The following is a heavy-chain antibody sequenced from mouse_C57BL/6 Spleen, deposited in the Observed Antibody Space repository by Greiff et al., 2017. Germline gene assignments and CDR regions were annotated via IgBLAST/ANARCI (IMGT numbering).Heavy chain of an antibody. D-gene: IGHD3-3*01. J-gene: IGHJ2*01. Sequence: VKLVESGPELVKPGASVKISCKASGYAFRSSWMNWVKQRPGKGLEWIGRIYPGDGDTNYNGKFKGKATLTEEKSSSTAYMKLSSLKSEDSAVYFCARGGDEDYFDDWGQGTTLTVSS. V-gene: IGHV1-82*01. CDR2: IYPGDGDT. CDR3: ARGGDEDYFDD. CDR1: GYAFRSSW.